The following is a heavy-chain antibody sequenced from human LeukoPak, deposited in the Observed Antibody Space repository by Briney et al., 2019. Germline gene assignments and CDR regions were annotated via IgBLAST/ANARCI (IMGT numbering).Heavy chain of an antibody. Sequence: KFQGRVTITRDTSASTAYMELSSLRSEDTAGYYCARVTGDDYGDHAGLDVWGQGTTVTVSS. J-gene: IGHJ6*02. D-gene: IGHD4-17*01. V-gene: IGHV1-3*01. CDR3: ARVTGDDYGDHAGLDV.